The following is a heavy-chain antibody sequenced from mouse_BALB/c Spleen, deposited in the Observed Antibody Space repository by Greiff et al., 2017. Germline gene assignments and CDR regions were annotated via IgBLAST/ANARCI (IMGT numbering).Heavy chain of an antibody. CDR1: GFNIKDTY. CDR3: ARRDYGSSLDY. J-gene: IGHJ2*01. D-gene: IGHD1-1*01. Sequence: VHVKQSGAELVKPGASVKLSCTASGFNIKDTYMHWVKQRPEQGLEWIGRIDPANGNTKYDPKFQGKATITADTSSNTAYLQLSSLTSEDTAVYYCARRDYGSSLDYWGQGTTLTVSS. V-gene: IGHV14-3*02. CDR2: IDPANGNT.